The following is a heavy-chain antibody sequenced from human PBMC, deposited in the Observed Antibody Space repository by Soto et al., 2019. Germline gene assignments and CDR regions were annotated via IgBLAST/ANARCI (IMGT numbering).Heavy chain of an antibody. CDR3: ARLAHGDHFDY. J-gene: IGHJ4*02. D-gene: IGHD4-17*01. Sequence: SETLSLTCTVSGGSITSYYWGWIRQPPGKELEFIGNIFYTGNTKYNPSLKSRVTISVDASKNQFSLNLSSVTAADTAVYYCARLAHGDHFDYWGQGTLVTVSS. CDR1: GGSITSYY. V-gene: IGHV4-59*08. CDR2: IFYTGNT.